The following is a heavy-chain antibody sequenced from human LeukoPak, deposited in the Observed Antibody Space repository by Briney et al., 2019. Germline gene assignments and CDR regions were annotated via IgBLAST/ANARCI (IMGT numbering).Heavy chain of an antibody. CDR3: AKGGGRWADPFDI. Sequence: GGSLRLSCAASGFTFSSYAMSWVRQAPGKGLEWVSGISGSGGSTYYADSVKGRFTISRDNSKNTLYLQVNSLRAEDTAVYYCAKGGGRWADPFDIWGQGTMVTVSS. J-gene: IGHJ3*02. D-gene: IGHD3-16*01. V-gene: IGHV3-23*01. CDR1: GFTFSSYA. CDR2: ISGSGGST.